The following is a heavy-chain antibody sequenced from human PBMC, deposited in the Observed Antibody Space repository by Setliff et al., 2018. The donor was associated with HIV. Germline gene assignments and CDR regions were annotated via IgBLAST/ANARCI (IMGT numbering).Heavy chain of an antibody. CDR3: ARGSPGGWYDY. J-gene: IGHJ4*01. CDR2: IAYTGSG. V-gene: IGHV4-39*02. Sequence: SQTLSLTCTVSGGSISSRNFYWGWIRQPPGKGLEWIGSIAYTGSGYYNSSLKSRVTISVDTSKNHFSLKLSSVTAADAAVYHCARGSPGGWYDYWCHGTPVTVSS. CDR1: GGSISSRNFY. D-gene: IGHD6-19*01.